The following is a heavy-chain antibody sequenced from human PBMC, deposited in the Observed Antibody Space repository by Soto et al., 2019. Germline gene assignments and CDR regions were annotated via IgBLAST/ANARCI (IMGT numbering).Heavy chain of an antibody. J-gene: IGHJ4*02. CDR1: GYTFTVYY. V-gene: IGHV1-2*04. CDR3: AIGAYCSSTSCNHLYYFDY. Sequence: ASVKVSSNASGYTFTVYYMHGLRQAPGQGLEWMGWINPNSGGTNYAQKFQGWVTMTRDTSISTAYMELSRLRSDDTAVYYCAIGAYCSSTSCNHLYYFDYCGQGTLVNVSS. D-gene: IGHD2-2*01. CDR2: INPNSGGT.